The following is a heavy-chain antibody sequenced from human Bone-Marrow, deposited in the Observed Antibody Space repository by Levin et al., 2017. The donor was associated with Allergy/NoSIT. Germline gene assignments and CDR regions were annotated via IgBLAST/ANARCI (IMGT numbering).Heavy chain of an antibody. CDR3: ARDLSLGGFIDY. CDR1: GFTFSDYW. CDR2: IRQDGSEK. Sequence: GESLKISCAASGFTFSDYWMTWVRQAPGKGLEWLGNIRQDGSEKHYVDSVEGRFSISRDNAKNSLYLQMKSLRADDTAVYFCARDLSLGGFIDYWGQGILVTVSS. V-gene: IGHV3-7*04. D-gene: IGHD5-12*01. J-gene: IGHJ4*02.